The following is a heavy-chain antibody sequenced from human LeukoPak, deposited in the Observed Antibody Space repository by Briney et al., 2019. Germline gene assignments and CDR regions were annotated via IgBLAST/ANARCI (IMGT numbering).Heavy chain of an antibody. CDR2: IKQDGSEK. CDR3: ARVGYDILTGYYGSAFDI. D-gene: IGHD3-9*01. Sequence: GGALRLSCAASGFTFSSYWMSWVPQAPGKGLEWGANIKQDGSEKYYVDSVKGRFTISRDNAENSLYLQMNSLRAEDTAVYYCARVGYDILTGYYGSAFDIWGQGTRVTVSS. V-gene: IGHV3-7*01. J-gene: IGHJ3*02. CDR1: GFTFSSYW.